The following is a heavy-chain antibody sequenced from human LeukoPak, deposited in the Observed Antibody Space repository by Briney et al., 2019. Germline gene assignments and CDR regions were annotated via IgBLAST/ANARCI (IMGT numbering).Heavy chain of an antibody. CDR3: ASSSWSNAFGI. CDR1: GFTFSSYS. CDR2: ISSSSSYI. V-gene: IGHV3-21*01. D-gene: IGHD6-13*01. Sequence: GGSLRLSCAASGFTFSSYSMNWVRQAPGKGLEWVSSISSSSSYIYYADSVKGRFTISRDNAKNSLYLQMNSLRAEDTAVYYCASSSWSNAFGIWGQGTMVTVSS. J-gene: IGHJ3*02.